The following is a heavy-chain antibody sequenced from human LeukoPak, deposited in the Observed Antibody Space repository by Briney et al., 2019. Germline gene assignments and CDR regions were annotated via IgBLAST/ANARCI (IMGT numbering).Heavy chain of an antibody. CDR3: ARERFYDFWSGNTGPIHAFDI. D-gene: IGHD3-3*01. Sequence: GASVKVSCKASGGTFSSYAISWVRQAPGQGLEWMGRIIPIFGTANYAQKFQGRVTITADRSTSTAYMELSSLRSEDTAMYYCARERFYDFWSGNTGPIHAFDIWGQGTMVTVSS. CDR1: GGTFSSYA. J-gene: IGHJ3*02. CDR2: IIPIFGTA. V-gene: IGHV1-69*06.